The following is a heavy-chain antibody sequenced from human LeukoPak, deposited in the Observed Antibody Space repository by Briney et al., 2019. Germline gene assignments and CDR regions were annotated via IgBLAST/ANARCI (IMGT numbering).Heavy chain of an antibody. J-gene: IGHJ4*02. CDR3: ARSIAAAGRPY. Sequence: SETLSLTCTVSGGSISSSSYYWGWLRQPPGKGLEWIGSIYYGGSTYYNPSLKSRVTISVDTSKNQFSLKLSSVTAADTAVYYCARSIAAAGRPYWGQGTLVTVSS. D-gene: IGHD6-13*01. CDR1: GGSISSSSYY. CDR2: IYYGGST. V-gene: IGHV4-39*01.